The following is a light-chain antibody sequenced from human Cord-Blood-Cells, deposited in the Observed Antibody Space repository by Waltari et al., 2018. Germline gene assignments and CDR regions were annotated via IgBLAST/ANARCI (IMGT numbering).Light chain of an antibody. Sequence: QSALTQPASVSGSPGQSITISCTGTSSDVGGYNYVSWYQQHPGKAPKLVIYDVSRRPSGVSKRFSGAKSGNTASLTISGLQAEDEADYYCSSYTSSSTWVFGGGTKLTVL. CDR1: SSDVGGYNY. CDR3: SSYTSSSTWV. J-gene: IGLJ3*02. V-gene: IGLV2-14*01. CDR2: DVS.